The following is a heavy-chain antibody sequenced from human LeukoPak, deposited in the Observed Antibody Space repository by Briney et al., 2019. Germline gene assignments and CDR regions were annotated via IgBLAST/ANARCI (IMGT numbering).Heavy chain of an antibody. Sequence: PSETLSLTCTVSGGSISSYYWSWIRQPPGKGLEWIGYIYYSGSTNYNPSLESRVTISVDTSKNQFSLKLSSVTAADTAVYYCARDRVYSSGNTFDIWGQGTMVTVSS. J-gene: IGHJ3*02. CDR3: ARDRVYSSGNTFDI. V-gene: IGHV4-59*01. CDR2: IYYSGST. D-gene: IGHD6-19*01. CDR1: GGSISSYY.